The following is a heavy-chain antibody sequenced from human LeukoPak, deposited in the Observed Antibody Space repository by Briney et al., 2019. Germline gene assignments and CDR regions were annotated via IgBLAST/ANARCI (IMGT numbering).Heavy chain of an antibody. CDR1: GYTLTGYY. V-gene: IGHV1-2*02. CDR2: INPNSGGT. Sequence: ASVKVSCKASGYTLTGYYMHWVRQAPGQGLEWMGWINPNSGGTTYAQKFQGRVTMTRDTSISTAYRELSRLRSDDTAVYYCARDSRPDILTGYYKSNWFDPWGQGTLVTVSS. J-gene: IGHJ5*02. D-gene: IGHD3-9*01. CDR3: ARDSRPDILTGYYKSNWFDP.